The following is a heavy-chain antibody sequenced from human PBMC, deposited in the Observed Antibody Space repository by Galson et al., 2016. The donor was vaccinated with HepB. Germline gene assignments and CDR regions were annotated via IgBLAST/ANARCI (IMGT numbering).Heavy chain of an antibody. CDR1: GFTFSSSA. V-gene: IGHV3-33*08. D-gene: IGHD4-23*01. J-gene: IGHJ4*02. CDR2: IWFDGTYT. CDR3: ARAGATVVSHFDY. Sequence: SLRLSCAASGFTFSSSAMSWVRQAPGKGLEWVALIWFDGTYTFYGDSVKGRFTISRDNAKNSLYLQMNSLRTEDTAVYFCARAGATVVSHFDYWGQGTLVTVSS.